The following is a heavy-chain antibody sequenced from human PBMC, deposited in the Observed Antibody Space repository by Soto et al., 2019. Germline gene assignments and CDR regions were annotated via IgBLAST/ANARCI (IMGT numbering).Heavy chain of an antibody. Sequence: SETLSLTCTVSGGSISSSSYHWGWIRQPPGKGLEWIGSIYYSWSTYYNPSLKSRVTISVDTSKNQFSLKLSSVTAAYTAVYYCARHTPAISISDHWGQGTLVTVSS. CDR2: IYYSWST. D-gene: IGHD2-15*01. CDR1: GGSISSSSYH. J-gene: IGHJ4*02. V-gene: IGHV4-39*01. CDR3: ARHTPAISISDH.